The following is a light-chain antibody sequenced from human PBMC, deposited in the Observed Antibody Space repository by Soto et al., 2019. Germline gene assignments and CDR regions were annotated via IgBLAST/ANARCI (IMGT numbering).Light chain of an antibody. CDR2: GAS. CDR1: QTVSSTY. CDR3: QQYGYPGT. J-gene: IGKJ1*01. V-gene: IGKV3-20*01. Sequence: EIVLTHSPGTLSLSPWETATLSCRASQTVSSTYLAWYQHQPVRAPRLLIGGASSRAAGIPDRFSGSGSGTYSPLTISRLEPEDLAVYYCQQYGYPGTFGQGTKVDIK.